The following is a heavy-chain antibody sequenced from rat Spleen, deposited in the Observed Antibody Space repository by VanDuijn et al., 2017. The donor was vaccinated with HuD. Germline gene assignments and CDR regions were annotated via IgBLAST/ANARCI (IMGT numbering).Heavy chain of an antibody. V-gene: IGHV5-22*01. CDR1: GFTFNNYW. CDR3: ARQWDY. CDR2: ISYEGSNT. J-gene: IGHJ2*01. Sequence: EVQLVESGGGLVQPGRSLKLSCVASGFTFNNYWMTWVRQAPKKGLEWVASISYEGSNTYYGDSVKGRFTISRDNTKVTLYLQMNGLRSEDTATYYCARQWDYWGQGVMVTVSS.